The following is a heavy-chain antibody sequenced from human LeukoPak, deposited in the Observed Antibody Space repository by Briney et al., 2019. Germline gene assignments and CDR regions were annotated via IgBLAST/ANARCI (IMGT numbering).Heavy chain of an antibody. J-gene: IGHJ6*03. Sequence: SETLSLTCTVYGGSISSGSYYWSWIRQPAGKRLEWIGRIYTSGSTHYNPSLKSRVTISVDTSKNQFSLKLSSVTAADTAVYYCARVPAMVRGVINYYYYYMDVWGKGTTVTVSS. D-gene: IGHD3-10*01. CDR1: GGSISSGSYY. CDR3: ARVPAMVRGVINYYYYYMDV. CDR2: IYTSGST. V-gene: IGHV4-61*02.